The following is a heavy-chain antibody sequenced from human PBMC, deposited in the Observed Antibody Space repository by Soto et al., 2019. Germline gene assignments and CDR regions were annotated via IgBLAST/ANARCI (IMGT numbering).Heavy chain of an antibody. J-gene: IGHJ3*02. CDR2: VFPTFGAA. D-gene: IGHD2-21*01. CDR1: GGTFSTYT. CDR3: ARDQGNNIVAVAI. Sequence: QVQLVQSGTEVKKPGSSVKVSCKASGGTFSTYTISWLRQAPGQGPEWMGGVFPTFGAANYAPKFQGRLTISADESPATAYMELSSLRSEDTAMYYCARDQGNNIVAVAIWGQGTLIIVSS. V-gene: IGHV1-69*01.